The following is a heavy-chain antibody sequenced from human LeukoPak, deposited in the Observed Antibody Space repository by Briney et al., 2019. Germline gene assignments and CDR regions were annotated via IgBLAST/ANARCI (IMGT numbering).Heavy chain of an antibody. Sequence: ASVKVSCKASGYTFTSYYMHWVRQAPGQGLEWMGIINPSGGSTSYAQKFQGRVTMTRDTSTSTVYMELSSLRSEDTAVYYCARGGVPAAIEKYWFDPWGQGTLVTVSS. CDR2: INPSGGST. V-gene: IGHV1-46*01. CDR1: GYTFTSYY. CDR3: ARGGVPAAIEKYWFDP. D-gene: IGHD2-2*01. J-gene: IGHJ5*02.